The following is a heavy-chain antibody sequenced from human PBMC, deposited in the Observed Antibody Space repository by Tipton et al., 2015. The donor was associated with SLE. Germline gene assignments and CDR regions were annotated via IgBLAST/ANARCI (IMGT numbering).Heavy chain of an antibody. Sequence: SLRLSCAASGFTFSSYGMYWVRQAPGKGLEWVAFIRYDGSNKYYADSVKGRFTISRDNSKNTLYLQMSSLRAEDTAVYYCAKDRAVAGKNYYGMDVWGQGTTVTVSS. J-gene: IGHJ6*02. CDR3: AKDRAVAGKNYYGMDV. V-gene: IGHV3-30*02. D-gene: IGHD6-19*01. CDR1: GFTFSSYG. CDR2: IRYDGSNK.